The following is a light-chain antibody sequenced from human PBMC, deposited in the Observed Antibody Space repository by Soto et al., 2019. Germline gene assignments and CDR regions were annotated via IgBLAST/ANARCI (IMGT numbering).Light chain of an antibody. V-gene: IGKV3-15*01. CDR1: QSVSSN. J-gene: IGKJ3*01. Sequence: EIVMTQSTATLSVSPGERATLSCRASQSVSSNLAWYQQKPGQAPRLLIYGASTRATGIPARFSGSGSGTEFTLTISSLQSEDFAVYYCQQYNKGITFGPGTKVDIK. CDR2: GAS. CDR3: QQYNKGIT.